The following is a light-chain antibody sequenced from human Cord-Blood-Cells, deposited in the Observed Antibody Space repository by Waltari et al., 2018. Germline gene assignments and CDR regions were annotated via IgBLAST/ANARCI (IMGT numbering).Light chain of an antibody. Sequence: QSALTQPASVSGSPGQSITIPCTGTSRDVGGYNYVPWYQQHPGKAPKPMIYDVSKQPSGVSNRFSGSKSGNTASLTISGLQAEDEADYYCSSYTSSSTWVFGGGTKLTVL. CDR2: DVS. J-gene: IGLJ3*02. CDR1: SRDVGGYNY. CDR3: SSYTSSSTWV. V-gene: IGLV2-14*01.